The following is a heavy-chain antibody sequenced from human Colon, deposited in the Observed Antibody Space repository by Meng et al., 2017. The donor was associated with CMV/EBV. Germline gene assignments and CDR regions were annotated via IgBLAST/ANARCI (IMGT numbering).Heavy chain of an antibody. Sequence: SDASISSGEYVWTWIRQAPGQGLDWIGHIYNSGSAFYNPSLKSRVAMSIDTSKRQFSLNLFSVTAADMAVYYCARGGRAPYSPVDHWGQGTLVTVSS. CDR2: IYNSGSA. V-gene: IGHV4-30-4*08. J-gene: IGHJ4*02. D-gene: IGHD5-18*01. CDR3: ARGGRAPYSPVDH. CDR1: DASISSGEYV.